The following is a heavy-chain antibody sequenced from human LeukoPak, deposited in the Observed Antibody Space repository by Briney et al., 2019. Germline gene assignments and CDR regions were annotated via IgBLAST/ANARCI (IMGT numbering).Heavy chain of an antibody. CDR1: GFTFSSYA. V-gene: IGHV3-23*01. D-gene: IGHD3-3*01. J-gene: IGHJ5*02. CDR2: ISGSGGST. Sequence: PGGSLRLSCAASGFTFSSYAMSWVRQAPGKGLEWVSGISGSGGSTYYAHSVKGRFTISRDNSNNTLYLQMNSLTTEGPSVTYCAKDQRYDFWSGNWFDPWGQGTLVTVSS. CDR3: AKDQRYDFWSGNWFDP.